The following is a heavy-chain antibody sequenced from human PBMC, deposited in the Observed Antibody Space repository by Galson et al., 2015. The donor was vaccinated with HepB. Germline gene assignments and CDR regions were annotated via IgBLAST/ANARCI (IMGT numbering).Heavy chain of an antibody. V-gene: IGHV3-7*03. J-gene: IGHJ4*02. CDR3: AAWGGVNY. D-gene: IGHD3-10*01. Sequence: SLRLSCAASGFTFSNFWMNWVRQPPGRGLEWVANINPGGSGARHVDSVKGRFTISRDNGENSVYLRMNNLRVEDTAVYYCAAWGGVNYWGQGILVTVSS. CDR2: INPGGSGA. CDR1: GFTFSNFW.